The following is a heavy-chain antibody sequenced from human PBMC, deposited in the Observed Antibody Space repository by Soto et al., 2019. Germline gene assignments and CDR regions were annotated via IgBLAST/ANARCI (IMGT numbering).Heavy chain of an antibody. J-gene: IGHJ4*02. V-gene: IGHV3-23*01. CDR3: TRDPEALDY. CDR1: GFTFSTYA. CDR2: ISSSGSST. Sequence: GGSLRLSCAASGFTFSTYAMSWVRQAPGKGLEWVSEISSSGSSTYYADSVKGRFTISRDNAKNTLYLQMSSLRAEDTAVYYCTRDPEALDYWGLGTLVTVSS.